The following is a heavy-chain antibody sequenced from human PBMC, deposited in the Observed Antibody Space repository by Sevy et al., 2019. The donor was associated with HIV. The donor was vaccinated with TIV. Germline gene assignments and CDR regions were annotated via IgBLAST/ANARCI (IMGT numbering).Heavy chain of an antibody. V-gene: IGHV3-30*02. CDR1: GFIFSKFG. CDR3: AKGLGMVQGALLSDDV. D-gene: IGHD3-10*01. CDR2: IRYDGSTK. Sequence: GGSLRLSCAASGFIFSKFGMHWVRQAPGKGLEWVTFIRYDGSTKYYVESVKGRFTISRDNSKNTLYLQMNSLRPEDTAVYYCAKGLGMVQGALLSDDVWGQGTMVTV. J-gene: IGHJ3*01.